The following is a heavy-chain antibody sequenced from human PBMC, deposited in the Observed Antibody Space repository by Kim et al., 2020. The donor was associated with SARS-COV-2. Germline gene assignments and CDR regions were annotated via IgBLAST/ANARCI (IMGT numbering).Heavy chain of an antibody. J-gene: IGHJ4*02. V-gene: IGHV3-33*06. CDR3: ANFES. CDR2: SDGRHK. Sequence: SDGRHKYSAESVKGRFTHARNNCKNMLFLQMNSQRAEDTAVYYCANFESWGQGTLVTVSS.